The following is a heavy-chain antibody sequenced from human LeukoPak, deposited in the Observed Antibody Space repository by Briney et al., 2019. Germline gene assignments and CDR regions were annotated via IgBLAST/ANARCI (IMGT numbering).Heavy chain of an antibody. V-gene: IGHV3-7*01. Sequence: GGSLRLSCAASGFTFSSYWMSWVRQAPGKGLEWVASIKHDGSEEYYVDSVRGRFTISRDNTKSSLYLQMSSLRAEDTAVYYCATDRGWRTSGYYLYYFESWGQGTLVTVSP. CDR1: GFTFSSYW. J-gene: IGHJ4*02. CDR2: IKHDGSEE. D-gene: IGHD3-3*01. CDR3: ATDRGWRTSGYYLYYFES.